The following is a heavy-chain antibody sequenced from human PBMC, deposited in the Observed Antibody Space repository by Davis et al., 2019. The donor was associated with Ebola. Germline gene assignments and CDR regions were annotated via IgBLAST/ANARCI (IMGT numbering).Heavy chain of an antibody. J-gene: IGHJ4*02. CDR2: MSSYNGNT. CDR3: ARDRYYDSSGYGN. Sequence: AASVKVSCKASGYSYTSYGISWVRQAPGQGLEWMGWMSSYNGNTNYDQKFQGRVTMTTDTTTSTAYMELRSLGSDDTAVYYCARDRYYDSSGYGNWGQGTLVTVSS. V-gene: IGHV1-18*04. CDR1: GYSYTSYG. D-gene: IGHD3-22*01.